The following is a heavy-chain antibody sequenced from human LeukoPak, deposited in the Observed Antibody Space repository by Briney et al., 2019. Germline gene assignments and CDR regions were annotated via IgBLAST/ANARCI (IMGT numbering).Heavy chain of an antibody. D-gene: IGHD5-18*01. J-gene: IGHJ4*02. CDR2: ISSNSLYK. Sequence: GGSLRLSCAASGFTFNTYSMNWVRQAPGKGLEWVSSISSNSLYKYYADSLKDRFTISRDNAKNSLYLQINSLRAEDTAVYYCARWLSDKIDSNGYLDYWGQGTLVAVSS. CDR3: ARWLSDKIDSNGYLDY. CDR1: GFTFNTYS. V-gene: IGHV3-21*01.